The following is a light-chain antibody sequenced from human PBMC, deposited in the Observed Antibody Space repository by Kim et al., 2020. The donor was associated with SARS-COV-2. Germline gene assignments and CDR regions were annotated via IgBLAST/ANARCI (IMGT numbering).Light chain of an antibody. CDR1: QTVRNNY. V-gene: IGKV3-20*01. CDR3: HQYYTSEYT. Sequence: PGDSSTLSCRASQTVRNNYIAWYQHIPGQPPRLLIYGASIRATGIPDRFSGSESGTEFTLTISRLEPEDFAVYYCHQYYTSEYTFGQGTKLVI. J-gene: IGKJ2*01. CDR2: GAS.